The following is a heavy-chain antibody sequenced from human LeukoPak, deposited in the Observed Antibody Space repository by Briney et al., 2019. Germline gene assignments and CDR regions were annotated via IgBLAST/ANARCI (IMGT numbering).Heavy chain of an antibody. CDR3: AIPSLGLARNWGPYDY. D-gene: IGHD7-27*01. CDR2: IYPGDSDT. J-gene: IGHJ4*02. V-gene: IGHV5-51*01. CDR1: GYSFTSYW. Sequence: GESLKISCNGSGYSFTSYWIGWVRQMPGKGLEWMGIIYPGDSDTRYSPSFQGQVTISADRSISTAYLQWSSLKASDTAMYYCAIPSLGLARNWGPYDYWGQGTLVTVSS.